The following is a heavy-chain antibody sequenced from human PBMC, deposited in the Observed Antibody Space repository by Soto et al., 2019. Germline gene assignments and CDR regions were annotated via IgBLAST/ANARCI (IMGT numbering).Heavy chain of an antibody. CDR3: ARDSLALFDS. Sequence: WETLSLTCTVSDGSVSSGSYYWTWIRQPPGKGLEWIGYIYSSGSTLYNPSLKSRVIISVDTSMIQFSLKLSSVTAADTAVYYCARDSLALFDSWGQGTLVTVSS. V-gene: IGHV4-61*01. CDR1: DGSVSSGSYY. D-gene: IGHD5-12*01. J-gene: IGHJ4*02. CDR2: IYSSGST.